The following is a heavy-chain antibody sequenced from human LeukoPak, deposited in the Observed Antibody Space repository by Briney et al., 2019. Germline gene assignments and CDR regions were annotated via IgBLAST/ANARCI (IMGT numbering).Heavy chain of an antibody. Sequence: SETLSLTCAVYGGSFSGYYWSWIRQPPGKGLEWIGEINHSGSTKYNPSLKSQVTISVDTSKNQFSLKLSSVTAADTAVYFCARGPYSYDSSGAFDIWGQGTMVTVSS. D-gene: IGHD3-22*01. CDR3: ARGPYSYDSSGAFDI. J-gene: IGHJ3*02. CDR1: GGSFSGYY. CDR2: INHSGST. V-gene: IGHV4-34*01.